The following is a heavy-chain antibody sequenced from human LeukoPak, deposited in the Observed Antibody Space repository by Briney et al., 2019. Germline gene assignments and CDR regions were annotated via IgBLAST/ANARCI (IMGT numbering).Heavy chain of an antibody. Sequence: ASVKVSCKASVYTFTSYAMHWVRQAPGQRVEWMGWINAGNGNTKYSQKFQGRVTITRDTSASTAYMELSSLRSEDTAVYYCARDHSLAYYVDYWGQGTLVTVSS. CDR2: INAGNGNT. CDR1: VYTFTSYA. J-gene: IGHJ4*02. V-gene: IGHV1-3*01. CDR3: ARDHSLAYYVDY.